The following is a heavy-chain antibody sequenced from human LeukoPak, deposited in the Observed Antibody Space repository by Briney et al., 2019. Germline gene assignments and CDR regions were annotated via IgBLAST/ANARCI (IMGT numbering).Heavy chain of an antibody. Sequence: SETLSLTCTVSGDSVSSSTYYWGWIRRPPGKELEWIGTIYYSGSTYYNPSLKSRVTISVDTSKNQFSLKLSSVTAADMAVYYCAGSDCTAGSCYCPDYWGQGTLVTVSS. V-gene: IGHV4-39*07. D-gene: IGHD2-15*01. CDR2: IYYSGST. CDR1: GDSVSSSTYY. J-gene: IGHJ4*02. CDR3: AGSDCTAGSCYCPDY.